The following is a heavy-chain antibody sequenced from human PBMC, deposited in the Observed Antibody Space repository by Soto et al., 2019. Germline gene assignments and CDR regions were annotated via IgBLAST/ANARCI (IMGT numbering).Heavy chain of an antibody. CDR1: GYSFSDYL. CDR3: GMFGFGGCRGGRCFTSYHYYGMDV. V-gene: IGHV5-51*01. CDR2: IFPGGSDI. J-gene: IGHJ6*02. Sequence: GESLKISCKVVGYSFSDYLIGWVRQMPGKGLGWMGIIFPGGSDIKYSPSFQGHVIISAAKSMNTAHLQCSSLEASDTGTYCGGMFGFGGCRGGRCFTSYHYYGMDVWGQGTTVTVSS. D-gene: IGHD2-15*01.